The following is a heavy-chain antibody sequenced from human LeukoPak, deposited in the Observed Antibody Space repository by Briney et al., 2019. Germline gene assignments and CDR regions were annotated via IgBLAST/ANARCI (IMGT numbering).Heavy chain of an antibody. Sequence: ASVKVSCKASGGTFSSYAISWVRQAPGQGLEWMGWMNPNSGNTGYAQKFQGRVTMTRNTSISTAYMELSSLRSEDTAVYYCARGGASSSLIYWGQGTLVTVSS. V-gene: IGHV1-8*02. CDR1: GGTFSSYA. CDR3: ARGGASSSLIY. D-gene: IGHD6-13*01. CDR2: MNPNSGNT. J-gene: IGHJ4*02.